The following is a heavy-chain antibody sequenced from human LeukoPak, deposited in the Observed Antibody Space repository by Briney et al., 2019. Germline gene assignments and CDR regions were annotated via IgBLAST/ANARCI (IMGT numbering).Heavy chain of an antibody. Sequence: PGGSLRLSCAASGFSLSGYWMHWVGQAPGKGLVWVSRISPDGSDTTYADSVKGRFTISRDNSKNTLYLQMNSLRAEDTALYYCARGFVLGAAKNYFDYWGQGALVTVSS. CDR2: ISPDGSDT. CDR3: ARGFVLGAAKNYFDY. CDR1: GFSLSGYW. D-gene: IGHD2-21*02. J-gene: IGHJ4*02. V-gene: IGHV3-74*01.